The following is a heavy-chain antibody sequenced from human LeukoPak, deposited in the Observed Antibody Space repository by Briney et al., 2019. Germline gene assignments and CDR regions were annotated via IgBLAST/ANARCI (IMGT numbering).Heavy chain of an antibody. J-gene: IGHJ4*02. D-gene: IGHD3-10*01. CDR1: GFTVSTNY. CDR3: AKEGSESYSATPFEY. CDR2: LSARGGRT. Sequence: GGSLRLSCAASGFTVSTNYMSWVRQIPGKGLEWVSALSARGGRTFYADSVNGRFTISRDNSKNTLYLQMNSLRAEDTAVYYCAKEGSESYSATPFEYWGQGTLVTVSS. V-gene: IGHV3-23*01.